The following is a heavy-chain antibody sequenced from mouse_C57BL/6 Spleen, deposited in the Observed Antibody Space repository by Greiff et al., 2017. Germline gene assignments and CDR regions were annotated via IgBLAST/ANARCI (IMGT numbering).Heavy chain of an antibody. V-gene: IGHV14-4*01. CDR3: TCYDYGSFLAY. CDR1: GFHIKDDY. CDR2: IDPATGDT. D-gene: IGHD1-1*01. Sequence: EVQLQQSGAELVRPGASVKLSCPASGFHIKDDYMHWVTQRPEQGLEWIGWIDPATGDTEYASHFQGKATITADTSSNTAYLQLSSLTSEDTSVYYCTCYDYGSFLAYWGQGTLVTVSA. J-gene: IGHJ3*01.